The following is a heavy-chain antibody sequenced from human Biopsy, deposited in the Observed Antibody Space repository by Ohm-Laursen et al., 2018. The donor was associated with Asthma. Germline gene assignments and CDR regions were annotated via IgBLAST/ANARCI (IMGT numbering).Heavy chain of an antibody. CDR1: GGTFNNYA. V-gene: IGHV1-69*01. CDR3: AKARCYYYYCDMEV. J-gene: IGHJ6*02. CDR2: ISPIFGST. Sequence: SSVKVSCKPSGGTFNNYAINWVRQAPGQGLEWMGGISPIFGSTAYAQKFQGRVTITADVFTSTVYMELSGLRSEGTAVLYCAKARCYYYYCDMEVWGQGTLVTVSS.